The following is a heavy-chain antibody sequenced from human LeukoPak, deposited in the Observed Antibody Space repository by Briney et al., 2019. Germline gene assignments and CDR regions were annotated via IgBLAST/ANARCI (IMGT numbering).Heavy chain of an antibody. Sequence: PGGSLRLSCAASGFTFSSYSMNWVRQAPGKGLEWVSSISSSSSYIYYADSVKGRFTISRDNAKNSLYLQMNSLRAEDTAVYYCARHDYDSSGYHDCWGQGTLVTVSS. D-gene: IGHD3-22*01. CDR2: ISSSSSYI. CDR3: ARHDYDSSGYHDC. J-gene: IGHJ4*02. V-gene: IGHV3-21*01. CDR1: GFTFSSYS.